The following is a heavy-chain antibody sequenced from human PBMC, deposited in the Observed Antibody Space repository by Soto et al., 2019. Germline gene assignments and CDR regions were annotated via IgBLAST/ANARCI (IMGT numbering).Heavy chain of an antibody. Sequence: VKVACKASGGPFISYAIIWVRQSPGQGLEWMGGIIPIFGTANYAQKFQGRVTITADESTSTAYMELSSLRSEDTAVYYCARTSWEGWLQPFDYWGQGTLVTVSS. J-gene: IGHJ4*02. CDR2: IIPIFGTA. CDR3: ARTSWEGWLQPFDY. CDR1: GGPFISYA. V-gene: IGHV1-69*01. D-gene: IGHD1-26*01.